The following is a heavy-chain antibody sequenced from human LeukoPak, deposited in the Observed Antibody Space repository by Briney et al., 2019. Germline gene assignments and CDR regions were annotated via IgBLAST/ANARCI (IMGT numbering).Heavy chain of an antibody. CDR2: ISASGDRT. V-gene: IGHV3-23*01. Sequence: QSGGSLRLSCAASGFTFSTFAINWVRQAPGKGLEWVSAISASGDRTYYADSVKGRFAISRDNSKNTVYLRVNSLRAGDTAVYYCAKGGGWLYYFDYWGQGTLVTVSS. J-gene: IGHJ4*02. D-gene: IGHD6-19*01. CDR1: GFTFSTFA. CDR3: AKGGGWLYYFDY.